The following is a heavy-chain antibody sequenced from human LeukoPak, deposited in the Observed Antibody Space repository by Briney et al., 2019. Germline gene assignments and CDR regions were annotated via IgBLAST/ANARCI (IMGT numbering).Heavy chain of an antibody. CDR3: ARHGTGYSSSWYIF. Sequence: SETLSLTCTVSGGSISSSSYYWGWIRQPPRKGLEWIGSIYYSGSTYYNPSLKSRVTISVDTSKNQFSLKLSSVTAADTAVYYCARHGTGYSSSWYIFGGQGTLVTVSS. CDR1: GGSISSSSYY. J-gene: IGHJ4*02. CDR2: IYYSGST. D-gene: IGHD6-13*01. V-gene: IGHV4-39*01.